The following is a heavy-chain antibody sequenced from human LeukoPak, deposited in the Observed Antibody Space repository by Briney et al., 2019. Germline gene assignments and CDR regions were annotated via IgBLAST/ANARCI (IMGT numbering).Heavy chain of an antibody. Sequence: ASVKVSCKVSGYTLTELSMHWVRQAPGKGREWMGGFDPEDGETINAQKFQGRVTMTEDTSTDTAYMELSSLRSEDTAVYYCATDIPNRYCGGGSCYSTDYWGQGTLVTVSS. J-gene: IGHJ4*02. CDR2: FDPEDGET. V-gene: IGHV1-24*01. CDR1: GYTLTELS. D-gene: IGHD2-15*01. CDR3: ATDIPNRYCGGGSCYSTDY.